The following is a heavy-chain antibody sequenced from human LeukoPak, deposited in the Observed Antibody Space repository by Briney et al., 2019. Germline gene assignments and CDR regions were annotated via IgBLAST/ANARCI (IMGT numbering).Heavy chain of an antibody. CDR2: INWNGGST. J-gene: IGHJ4*02. CDR1: GFTFDDYG. V-gene: IGHV3-20*04. CDR3: ARALDEGARFDY. Sequence: GGSLRLSCAASGFTFDDYGMSWVRQAPGKGLEWVSGINWNGGSTGYADSVKGRFTISRDNAKNSLYLQMNGLRAEDTAVYYCARALDEGARFDYWGQGTLVTVSS.